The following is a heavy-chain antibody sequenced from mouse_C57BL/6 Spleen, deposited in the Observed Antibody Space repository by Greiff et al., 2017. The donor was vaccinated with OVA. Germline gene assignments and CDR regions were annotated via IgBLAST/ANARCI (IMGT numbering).Heavy chain of an antibody. D-gene: IGHD3-2*02. CDR1: GYTFTDYE. J-gene: IGHJ2*01. V-gene: IGHV1-15*01. Sequence: QVQLQQSGAELVRPGASVTLSCKASGYTFTDYEMHWVKQTPVHGLEWIGAIDPETGGTAYNQKFKGKAILTADKSSSTAYMELRSLTSADSAVYYCTRDNSGYYFDYWGQGTTLTVSS. CDR2: IDPETGGT. CDR3: TRDNSGYYFDY.